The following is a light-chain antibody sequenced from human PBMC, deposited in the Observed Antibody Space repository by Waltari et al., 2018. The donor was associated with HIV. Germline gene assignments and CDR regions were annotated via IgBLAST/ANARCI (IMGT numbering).Light chain of an antibody. Sequence: EVVMTQSPATLSVSPGERATLSCRASQGVSINLAWHQQKPGQAPRLLIYGASTRATGIVARMSGSGAATEVSIPISSMQSEDFAVYYCQQYNDWPLTFGGGTKVEIK. J-gene: IGKJ4*01. V-gene: IGKV3-15*01. CDR1: QGVSIN. CDR2: GAS. CDR3: QQYNDWPLT.